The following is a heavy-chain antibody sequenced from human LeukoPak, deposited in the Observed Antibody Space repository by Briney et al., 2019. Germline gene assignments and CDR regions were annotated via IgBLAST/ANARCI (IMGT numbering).Heavy chain of an antibody. CDR1: GGSFSGYF. D-gene: IGHD3-10*01. Sequence: SETLSPTCAVSGGSFSGYFWSWIRQPPGKGLEWIGEINPSGSANYNPSLKSRVTISVDTSKNQFSLKLSSVTAADTAVYYCARFGTYWGQGTLVTVSS. V-gene: IGHV4-34*01. CDR2: INPSGSA. J-gene: IGHJ4*02. CDR3: ARFGTY.